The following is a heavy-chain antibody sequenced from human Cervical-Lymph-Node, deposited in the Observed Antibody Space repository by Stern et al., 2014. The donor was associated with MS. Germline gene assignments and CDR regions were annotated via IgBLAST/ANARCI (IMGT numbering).Heavy chain of an antibody. J-gene: IGHJ3*02. CDR1: GGTFSSDS. Sequence: QVQLVQSGAEVKKPGSSVKVSCKASGGTFSSDSISWVRQAPGHGLEWMGGIIFILDTTNYAQKFQGRVTITADKSTNTVYMELSSLRSEDTAVYFCAGPDGKPFCGGDCYFDALDIWGQGTLVTVSS. CDR3: AGPDGKPFCGGDCYFDALDI. CDR2: IIFILDTT. V-gene: IGHV1-69*06. D-gene: IGHD2-21*02.